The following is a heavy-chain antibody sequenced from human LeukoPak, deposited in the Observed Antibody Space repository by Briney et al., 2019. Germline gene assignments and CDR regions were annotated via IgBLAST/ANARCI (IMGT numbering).Heavy chain of an antibody. CDR1: GYSFTTYD. D-gene: IGHD2-15*01. CDR2: INTHTGST. V-gene: IGHV1-18*01. J-gene: IGHJ4*02. Sequence: ASVKVSCKASGYSFTTYDISWVRQAPGQGLEWMGWINTHTGSTKYAQNLQGRVTMTTDTSTSTAYMELRSLGSGDTAVYYCARGPGGCSGGSCYHDYWGQGNLVIVSS. CDR3: ARGPGGCSGGSCYHDY.